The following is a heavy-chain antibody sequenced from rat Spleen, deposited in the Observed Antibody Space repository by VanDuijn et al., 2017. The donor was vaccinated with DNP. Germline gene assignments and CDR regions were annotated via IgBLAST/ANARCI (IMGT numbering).Heavy chain of an antibody. Sequence: QVQLRESGPGLVQPSQTLSLTCTASGFSLSIFHVHWVRQPPGKGLEWMGVMWSDGDTSSNSALKSRLSISRDTSKSQVFLKMNSRQTEDTATYYCARGIPDFDYWGQGVMVTVSS. V-gene: IGHV2-32*01. CDR3: ARGIPDFDY. CDR2: MWSDGDT. D-gene: IGHD2-2*01. J-gene: IGHJ2*01. CDR1: GFSLSIFH.